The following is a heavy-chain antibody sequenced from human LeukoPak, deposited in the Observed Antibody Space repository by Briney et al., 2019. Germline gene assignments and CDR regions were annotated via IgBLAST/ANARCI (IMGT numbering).Heavy chain of an antibody. D-gene: IGHD6-19*01. Sequence: NSSETLSLTCTVSGYSISSGYYWGWIRQPPGKGLEWIGSIYHSGSTYYNPSLKSRVTISVDTSKNQFSLKLSSVTAADTAVYYCARHSPYSSGWGFDYWGQGTLVTVSS. J-gene: IGHJ4*02. CDR1: GYSISSGYY. V-gene: IGHV4-38-2*02. CDR2: IYHSGST. CDR3: ARHSPYSSGWGFDY.